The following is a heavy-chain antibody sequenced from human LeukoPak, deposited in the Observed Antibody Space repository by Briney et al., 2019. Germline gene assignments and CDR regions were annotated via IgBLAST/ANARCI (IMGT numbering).Heavy chain of an antibody. J-gene: IGHJ4*02. CDR1: GYSFTSYW. V-gene: IGHV5-51*01. D-gene: IGHD5-18*01. CDR3: ARRGDSYRSSFDY. Sequence: GESLKISCQGSGYSFTSYWIGWVRQLPGKGLEWMGIIYPGDSDTRYSPSFQGQVTISADKSISTAYLQWSSLKASDTAMYYCARRGDSYRSSFDYWGQGTLVTVSS. CDR2: IYPGDSDT.